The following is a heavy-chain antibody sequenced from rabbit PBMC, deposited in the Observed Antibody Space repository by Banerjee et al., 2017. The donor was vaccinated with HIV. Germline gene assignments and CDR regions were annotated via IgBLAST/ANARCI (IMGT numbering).Heavy chain of an antibody. CDR1: GFSLSGYW. Sequence: QQQLEESGGDLVKPEGSLTRTCTVSGFSLSGYWMSWVRQAPGKGLEWIGYINTGSGNTVYATWAKGRFTISKTSWTTVTLQMTSLTAADTATYFCARESGSAGAGYALWGPGTLVTVS. CDR3: ARESGSAGAGYAL. CDR2: INTGSGNT. D-gene: IGHD6-1*01. J-gene: IGHJ4*01. V-gene: IGHV1S45*01.